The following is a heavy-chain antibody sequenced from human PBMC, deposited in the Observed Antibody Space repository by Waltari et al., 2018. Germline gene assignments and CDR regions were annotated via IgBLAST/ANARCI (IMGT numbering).Heavy chain of an antibody. CDR1: GYSFTSHW. CDR3: ARHVGGYCRSGTCYSDS. Sequence: EVQLVQSGAEVKKPGESLKISCKGSGYSFTSHWIAWVRQMPGKGLEWMGIISPGDSATRYSPSFQGQVTISVDKSISTAYLQWSSLEASDTAMYYCARHVGGYCRSGTCYSDSWGQGTLVTVSS. V-gene: IGHV5-51*01. D-gene: IGHD2-15*01. CDR2: ISPGDSAT. J-gene: IGHJ4*02.